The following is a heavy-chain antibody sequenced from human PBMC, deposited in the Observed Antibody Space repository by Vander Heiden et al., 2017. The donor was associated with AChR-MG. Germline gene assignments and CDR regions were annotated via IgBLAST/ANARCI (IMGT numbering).Heavy chain of an antibody. V-gene: IGHV1-8*01. CDR1: GYTFTSYD. CDR2: MNPNSGNT. Sequence: QVQLVQSGAEVKKPGASVKVSCKASGYTFTSYDINWVRQATGQGLEWMGWMNPNSGNTGYAQKFQGRVTMTRNTSISTAYMELSSLRSEETAVYYCAREGAVAGSYYYYYGMDVWGQGTTVTVSS. J-gene: IGHJ6*02. CDR3: AREGAVAGSYYYYYGMDV. D-gene: IGHD6-19*01.